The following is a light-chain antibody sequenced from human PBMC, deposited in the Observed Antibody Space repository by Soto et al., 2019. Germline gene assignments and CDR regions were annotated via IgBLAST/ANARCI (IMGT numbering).Light chain of an antibody. CDR3: QQRSDWPRYT. CDR1: QSVSNY. Sequence: EIVLTQSPATLSLSPGERATLSCRASQSVSNYLAWYQQKPGQAPRLLVYGASNMATGIPARFSGSGSGTDFTLTISSLEPEDFAVYYCQQRSDWPRYTFGQGTTLEIK. V-gene: IGKV3-11*01. J-gene: IGKJ2*01. CDR2: GAS.